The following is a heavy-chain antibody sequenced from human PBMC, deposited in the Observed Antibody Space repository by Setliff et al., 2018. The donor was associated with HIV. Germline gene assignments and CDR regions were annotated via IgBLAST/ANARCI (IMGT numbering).Heavy chain of an antibody. CDR3: ARQAYCCYDCYWRAWFDP. CDR1: GFTFSYYT. CDR2: ISYDGSDK. D-gene: IGHD2-21*02. J-gene: IGHJ5*02. Sequence: PGGSLRLSCAASGFTFSYYTMHWIRQTPDNGLEWVAVISYDGSDKFYADSVKGRFTISRDNSKNTLYLQMNSLGAEDTAVYYCARQAYCCYDCYWRAWFDPWGQGTLVTVSS. V-gene: IGHV3-30*04.